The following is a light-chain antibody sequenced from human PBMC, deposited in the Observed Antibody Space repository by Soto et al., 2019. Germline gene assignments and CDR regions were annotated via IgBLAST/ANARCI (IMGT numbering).Light chain of an antibody. CDR2: DAS. CDR3: QQYGSYSPS. V-gene: IGKV1-5*01. J-gene: IGKJ2*01. Sequence: DIQMTQSPSTLSASVGDRVTITCRASQSISSWLAWYQQKPGKAPKLLIYDASSLESGVPSRFSGSGSGTEFALTISSLQPDDFATYYCQQYGSYSPSFGQGTKLEIK. CDR1: QSISSW.